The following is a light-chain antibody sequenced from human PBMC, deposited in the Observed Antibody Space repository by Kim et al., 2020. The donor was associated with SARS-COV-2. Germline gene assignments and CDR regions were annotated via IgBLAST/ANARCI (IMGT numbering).Light chain of an antibody. CDR1: SLRSYF. V-gene: IGLV3-19*01. Sequence: ALGQTVSITCQGASLRSYFASWYQQKPGQAPVLVIFGQNNRPSGIPDRFSGSYSGNTASLTITAAQAEDDADYYCNSRDSTGNHFVFGTGTKVTVL. CDR3: NSRDSTGNHFV. J-gene: IGLJ1*01. CDR2: GQN.